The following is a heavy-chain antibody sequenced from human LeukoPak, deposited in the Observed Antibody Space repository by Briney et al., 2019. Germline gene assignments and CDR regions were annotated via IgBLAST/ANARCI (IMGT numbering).Heavy chain of an antibody. Sequence: SETLSLTCAVSGGSISSINWWSWVRQPPGKGLEWIGEIHHRGSTNYNPSLKSRVTLSLDKSKNQFSLNLYSVTAADTAVYYCLYGGNSGDWVYWGQGTLVTVSS. J-gene: IGHJ4*02. D-gene: IGHD4-23*01. CDR1: GGSISSINW. CDR2: IHHRGST. V-gene: IGHV4-4*02. CDR3: LYGGNSGDWVY.